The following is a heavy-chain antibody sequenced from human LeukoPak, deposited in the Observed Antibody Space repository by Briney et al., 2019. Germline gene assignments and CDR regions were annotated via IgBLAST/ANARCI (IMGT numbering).Heavy chain of an antibody. J-gene: IGHJ3*02. V-gene: IGHV3-48*03. CDR3: AGKEYFYGSARNYYAFDI. CDR1: RFTFSSFE. Sequence: GGSLRLSCAASRFTFSSFEMNWVRQAPGKGLECIAYISGGGSSVYYADSVKGRFTISRDNAKNSLYLQMNSLRAEDTAVYYCAGKEYFYGSARNYYAFDIWGQGTMVTVSS. CDR2: ISGGGSSV. D-gene: IGHD3-10*01.